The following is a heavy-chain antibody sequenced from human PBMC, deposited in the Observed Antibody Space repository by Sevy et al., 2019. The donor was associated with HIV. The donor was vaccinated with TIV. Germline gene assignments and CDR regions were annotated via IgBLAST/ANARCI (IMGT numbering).Heavy chain of an antibody. D-gene: IGHD5-12*01. CDR2: IYYSGST. CDR3: ARARSGYDLYYFDY. V-gene: IGHV4-59*01. J-gene: IGHJ4*02. CDR1: GGSISSYY. Sequence: SETLSLTCTVSGGSISSYYWSWIRQPPGKGLEGIGYIYYSGSTNYNPSLKSRVTISVDTSQNQCSLKLSSVTAADTAVYYCARARSGYDLYYFDYGGKGTRVTVSS.